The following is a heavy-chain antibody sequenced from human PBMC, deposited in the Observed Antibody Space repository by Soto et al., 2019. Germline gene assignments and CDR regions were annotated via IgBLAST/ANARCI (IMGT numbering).Heavy chain of an antibody. CDR2: VSYDGSKK. D-gene: IGHD3-22*01. J-gene: IGHJ3*02. CDR1: GFTFSTYG. V-gene: IGHV3-30*18. CDR3: AKDLNYYDATGYDAFHI. Sequence: QVQLVESGGGVVQPGRSLRLSCAASGFTFSTYGMHWVRQAPGKGLDWVTFVSYDGSKKYYADSVKGRFTISRDNSENMLFLQMHSFRAEDTAVYYCAKDLNYYDATGYDAFHIWGQGTMVTVSS.